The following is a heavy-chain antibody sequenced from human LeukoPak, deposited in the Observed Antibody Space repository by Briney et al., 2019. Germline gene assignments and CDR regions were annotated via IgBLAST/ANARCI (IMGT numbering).Heavy chain of an antibody. V-gene: IGHV4-39*07. CDR1: GGSISSSSYY. Sequence: SETLSLTCTVSGGSISSSSYYWGWIRQPPGKGLEWIGSIYYSGSTYYNPSLKSRVTISVDTSKNQFSLKLSSVTAADTAVYYCARDLRGYSSSWLVSLYYFDYWGQGTLVTVSS. CDR3: ARDLRGYSSSWLVSLYYFDY. J-gene: IGHJ4*02. CDR2: IYYSGST. D-gene: IGHD6-13*01.